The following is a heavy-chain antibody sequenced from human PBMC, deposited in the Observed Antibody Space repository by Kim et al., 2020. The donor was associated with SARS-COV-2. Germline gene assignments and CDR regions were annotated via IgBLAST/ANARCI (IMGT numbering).Heavy chain of an antibody. CDR2: IKEDGTEQ. Sequence: GGSLRLSCAASGFTFSGHWMTWVRQAPGKGLEWVSNIKEDGTEQYYVDSVRGRFTISRDNAKSSLYLQMSSLRAEDTAVYFCAGAATLAPWGQGTLVTVPS. D-gene: IGHD1-26*01. CDR3: AGAATLAP. CDR1: GFTFSGHW. J-gene: IGHJ5*02. V-gene: IGHV3-7*01.